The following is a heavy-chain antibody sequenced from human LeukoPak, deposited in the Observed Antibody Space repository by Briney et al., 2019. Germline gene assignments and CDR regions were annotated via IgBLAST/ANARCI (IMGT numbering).Heavy chain of an antibody. CDR1: GGSVRRGNY. Sequence: SETLSLTCTVSGGSVRRGNYWTWIRQPAGSGLEWIGRIYTSGSTNYNPSLKSRVTMSVDTSKNQFSLKLSSVTAADTAVYYCARHIPYCSGGSCYSWGQGTLVTVSS. D-gene: IGHD2-15*01. CDR2: IYTSGST. V-gene: IGHV4-4*07. CDR3: ARHIPYCSGGSCYS. J-gene: IGHJ4*02.